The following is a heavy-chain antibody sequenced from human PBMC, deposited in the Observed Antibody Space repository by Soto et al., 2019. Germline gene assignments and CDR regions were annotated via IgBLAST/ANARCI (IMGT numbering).Heavy chain of an antibody. CDR3: ARLGAYYQALDS. J-gene: IGHJ4*02. D-gene: IGHD3-22*01. V-gene: IGHV4-59*08. Sequence: QVQLQESGPGLVKPSETLSLRCTVSDGSISPNYWTWIRQPPGKGLEWIGYIYYAGTTTYNPSLKSRVSRSVDTSKNDVSLKLTSVTAADTAVYYCARLGAYYQALDSWGQGTLVTVSS. CDR1: DGSISPNY. CDR2: IYYAGTT.